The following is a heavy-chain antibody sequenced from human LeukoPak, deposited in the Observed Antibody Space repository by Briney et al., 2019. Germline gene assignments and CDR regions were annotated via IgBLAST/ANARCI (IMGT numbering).Heavy chain of an antibody. D-gene: IGHD4-17*01. CDR3: ARDPIGDYIGPFDM. CDR2: IRGGGGSA. V-gene: IGHV3-23*01. CDR1: GFTSSTYA. J-gene: IGHJ3*02. Sequence: GGSPRLSCTASGFTSSTYAMMWGRRAPGKGPEWGSGIRGGGGSAFYAASEKVRCTISRDNSKYTLFLQMNRLRAEDTAVYYCARDPIGDYIGPFDMCGPGTMVTVSS.